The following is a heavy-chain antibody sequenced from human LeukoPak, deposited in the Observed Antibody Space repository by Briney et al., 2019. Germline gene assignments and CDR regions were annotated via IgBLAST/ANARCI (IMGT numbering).Heavy chain of an antibody. V-gene: IGHV5-51*01. CDR2: IYPGDFDT. D-gene: IGHD2-2*01. J-gene: IGHJ4*02. CDR3: AGLKIVPAAVAH. CDR1: GYNFATYW. Sequence: GESLKISCKGSGYNFATYWIGWARQMPGKGLEWMGIIYPGDFDTRYNPSFQGQVTFSVDRSLSTAYLHWSSLKTSDTAIYYCAGLKIVPAAVAHWGQGILVSVSP.